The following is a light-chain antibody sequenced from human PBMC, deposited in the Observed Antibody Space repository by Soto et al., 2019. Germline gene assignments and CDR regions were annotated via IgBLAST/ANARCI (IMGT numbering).Light chain of an antibody. V-gene: IGLV2-14*01. Sequence: QSVLTQPASVSGSPGQWITISCTGTSSDVGAYNFVSWYQHHPGRAPKLIIYEVTIRPSGVSNRFSGSKSGNTASLTISGLQDEDEADYYCSSYTTSAPYVFGSGTKVTVL. J-gene: IGLJ1*01. CDR2: EVT. CDR3: SSYTTSAPYV. CDR1: SSDVGAYNF.